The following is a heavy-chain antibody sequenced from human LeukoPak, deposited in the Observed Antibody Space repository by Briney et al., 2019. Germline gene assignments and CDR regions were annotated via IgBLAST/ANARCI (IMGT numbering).Heavy chain of an antibody. CDR1: GGTFSSYA. J-gene: IGHJ5*02. Sequence: ASVKVSCKASGGTFSSYAISWVRQAPGQGLEWMGRIIPIFGTANYAQKFQGRVTITTDESTSTAYMELSSLRSEDTAVYYCARDAPVLELLSCFDPWGKGTLVTVSS. V-gene: IGHV1-69*05. CDR2: IIPIFGTA. CDR3: ARDAPVLELLSCFDP. D-gene: IGHD1-7*01.